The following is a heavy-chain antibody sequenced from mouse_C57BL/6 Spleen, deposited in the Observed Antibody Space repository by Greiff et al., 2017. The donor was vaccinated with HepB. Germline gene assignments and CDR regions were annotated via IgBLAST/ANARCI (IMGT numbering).Heavy chain of an antibody. CDR3: ARSSEYYGSSYDAMDY. CDR1: GYTFTSYW. CDR2: IYPSDSET. Sequence: QVQLQQPGAELVRPGSSVKLSCKASGYTFTSYWMDWVKQRPGQGLEWIGNIYPSDSETHYNQKFKDKATLTVDKSSSTAYMQLSSLTSEDSAVYYCARSSEYYGSSYDAMDYWGQGTSVTVSS. J-gene: IGHJ4*01. D-gene: IGHD1-1*01. V-gene: IGHV1-61*01.